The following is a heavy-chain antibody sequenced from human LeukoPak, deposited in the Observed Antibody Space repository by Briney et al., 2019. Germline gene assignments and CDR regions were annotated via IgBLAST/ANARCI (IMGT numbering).Heavy chain of an antibody. CDR3: AKDNFGYGAMDC. Sequence: SETLSLTCTVSGGAVNSDNQYWSWIRQPPGKGLEWIGYIHHSGSTHYNPSLKSRLTISLDTSRNQFSLKMNSVTAADTAVYYCAKDNFGYGAMDCWGQGTLVTVSS. J-gene: IGHJ4*02. V-gene: IGHV4-30-4*01. CDR2: IHHSGST. CDR1: GGAVNSDNQY. D-gene: IGHD3-22*01.